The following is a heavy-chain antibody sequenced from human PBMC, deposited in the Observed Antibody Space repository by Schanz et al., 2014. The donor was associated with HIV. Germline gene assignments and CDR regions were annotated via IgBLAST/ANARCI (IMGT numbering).Heavy chain of an antibody. CDR3: ESGGLRWHPEWLDY. J-gene: IGHJ4*02. D-gene: IGHD3-3*01. CDR2: IWHDGSSK. Sequence: QVQLVESGGGVVQPGRSLRLSCAASGFTFSSYGMHWVRQAPGKGLEWVAVIWHDGSSKYYADSVKGRFTISRDNSKNTLYLQMNSLRAEATAVSSCESGGLRWHPEWLDYWGQGTLVTVSS. CDR1: GFTFSSYG. V-gene: IGHV3-33*01.